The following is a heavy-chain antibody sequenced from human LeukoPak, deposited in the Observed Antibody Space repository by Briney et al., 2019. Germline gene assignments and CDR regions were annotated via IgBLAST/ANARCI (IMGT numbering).Heavy chain of an antibody. J-gene: IGHJ6*03. CDR2: IYHSGST. Sequence: SETVSLTCAVSGYSISSGYYWGWIRQPPGKGLEWIGSIYHSGSTYYNPSLKSRVTISVDTSKNQFSLKLSSVTAADTAVYYCAGHDNYYYYMDVWGKGTTVTVSS. CDR3: AGHDNYYYYMDV. D-gene: IGHD5-24*01. V-gene: IGHV4-38-2*01. CDR1: GYSISSGYY.